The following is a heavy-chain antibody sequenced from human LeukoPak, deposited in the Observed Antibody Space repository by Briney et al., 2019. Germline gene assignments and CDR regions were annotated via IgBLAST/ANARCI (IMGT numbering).Heavy chain of an antibody. V-gene: IGHV3-48*02. CDR1: GFTFSSSA. D-gene: IGHD2-21*02. CDR2: ISSSASSI. Sequence: SGGSLRLSCAASGFTFSSSAMSWARQAPGKGLEWVSYISSSASSIYYADSVRGRFTISRDNAKNSLYLQMNSLRDEDTAVYYCARGLAYCGGDCYRALDYWGQGTLVTVSS. J-gene: IGHJ4*02. CDR3: ARGLAYCGGDCYRALDY.